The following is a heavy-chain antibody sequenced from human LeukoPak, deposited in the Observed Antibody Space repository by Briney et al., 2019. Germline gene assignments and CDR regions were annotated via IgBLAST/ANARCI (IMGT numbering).Heavy chain of an antibody. J-gene: IGHJ6*03. CDR2: ISGSGVST. Sequence: GGSLRLSCAASGFTFSSNAMSWVRQAPGRGLEWVSAISGSGVSTYNANSVKARFTTSRDNSKNTLYLQMNSLRAEDTAVYYCAKPERGYLLYYYMDVWGKGTTVTVSS. V-gene: IGHV3-23*01. D-gene: IGHD3-3*01. CDR3: AKPERGYLLYYYMDV. CDR1: GFTFSSNA.